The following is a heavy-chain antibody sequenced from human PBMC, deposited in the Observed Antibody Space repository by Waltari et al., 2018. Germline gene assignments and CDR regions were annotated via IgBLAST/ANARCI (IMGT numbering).Heavy chain of an antibody. CDR3: ARDYYYYSDV. CDR1: GFTLSNYW. Sequence: EMQLVESGGGLVQPGGSLRLSCAVSGFTLSNYWMTWVRQAPGKGLEWVANIKQDGSEKSYVDSVKGRFTISRDNAKNSVYLQMNSVRAEDTALYYCARDYYYYSDVWGKGTTVTVSS. J-gene: IGHJ6*03. CDR2: IKQDGSEK. V-gene: IGHV3-7*01.